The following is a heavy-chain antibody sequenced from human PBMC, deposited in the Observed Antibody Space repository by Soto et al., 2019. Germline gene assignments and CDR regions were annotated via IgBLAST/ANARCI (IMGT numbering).Heavy chain of an antibody. V-gene: IGHV3-23*01. CDR3: AKGSTYSFYFDH. CDR2: IIGNSGTT. D-gene: IGHD5-18*01. CDR1: GFSFSSYD. Sequence: PGGSLRLSCVASGFSFSSYDMSWVRQAPGKGLEWVSFIIGNSGTTYYADSVKGRFTISRDNSKNTLYLQMSRLGAEDTAAYYCAKGSTYSFYFDHWGQGTLVTVPQ. J-gene: IGHJ4*01.